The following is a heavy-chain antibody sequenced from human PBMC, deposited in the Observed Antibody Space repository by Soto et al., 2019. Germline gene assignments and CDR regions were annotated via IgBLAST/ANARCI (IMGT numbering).Heavy chain of an antibody. J-gene: IGHJ6*02. D-gene: IGHD2-15*01. CDR1: GGSIRSNIYY. CDR2: VHYSGST. CDR3: ARHLTYCSAGSCYSDFPYYGMDV. Sequence: SETLSLTCSVSGGSIRSNIYYWGWIRQPPGKGLEWIATVHYSGSTYYTPSLKNRVTISADTSNNQFSLRLNSVTAADTAVYYCARHLTYCSAGSCYSDFPYYGMDVWGQGTTVTVSS. V-gene: IGHV4-39*01.